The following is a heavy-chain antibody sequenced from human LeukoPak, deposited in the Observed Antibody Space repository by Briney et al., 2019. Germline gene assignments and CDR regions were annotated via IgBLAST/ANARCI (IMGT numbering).Heavy chain of an antibody. CDR1: TFTFSSYN. CDR3: VRDRGSYRSIDY. CDR2: ISSSGTYI. J-gene: IGHJ4*02. Sequence: PGGSLRLSCAASTFTFSSYNMNWVRQAPGKGLEWVSSISSSGTYIYYRDSVKGRFTISRDNAENSLYLEMNSLRVEDTAIYYCVRDRGSYRSIDYWGQGTLVTVSS. V-gene: IGHV3-21*01. D-gene: IGHD1-26*01.